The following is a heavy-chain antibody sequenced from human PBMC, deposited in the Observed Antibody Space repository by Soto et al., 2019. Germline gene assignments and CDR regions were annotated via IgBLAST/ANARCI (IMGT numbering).Heavy chain of an antibody. D-gene: IGHD3-16*02. Sequence: PGGSLRLSCAASGFTFSSYAMSWVRQAPGKGLEWVSAISGSGGSTYYADSVKGRFTISRDNSKNTLYLQMNSLRAEDTAVYYCAKAPYDYVWGSYHAGYYYYGMDVCGQGTTVTVSS. CDR2: ISGSGGST. J-gene: IGHJ6*02. CDR3: AKAPYDYVWGSYHAGYYYYGMDV. V-gene: IGHV3-23*01. CDR1: GFTFSSYA.